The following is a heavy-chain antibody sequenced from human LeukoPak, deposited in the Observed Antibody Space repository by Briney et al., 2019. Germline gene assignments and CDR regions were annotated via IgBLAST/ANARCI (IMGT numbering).Heavy chain of an antibody. CDR2: INPKDGGT. CDR1: GYTLTDYY. D-gene: IGHD6-13*01. Sequence: ASVKVSCKASGYTLTDYYLHWVRQAPGQGLEWMGWINPKDGGTNYAQKFRGRVTMTTDTSITTAYMDLNSLRSDDTAVYHCARESPYSSSWFDNWGQGTLVTVSS. J-gene: IGHJ4*02. V-gene: IGHV1-2*02. CDR3: ARESPYSSSWFDN.